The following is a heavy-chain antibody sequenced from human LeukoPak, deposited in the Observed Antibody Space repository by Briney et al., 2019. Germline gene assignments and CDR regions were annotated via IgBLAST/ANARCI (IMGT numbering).Heavy chain of an antibody. CDR2: IYYSGGT. J-gene: IGHJ4*02. D-gene: IGHD3-22*01. Sequence: SETLSLTCTVSGGSISSSSYYWGWIRQPPGKGLEWIGSIYYSGGTYYNPSPKSRVTISVDTSKNQFSLKLSSVTAADTAVYYCARGRPKGYDSSGYYPRSLDYWGQGTLVTVSS. CDR3: ARGRPKGYDSSGYYPRSLDY. CDR1: GGSISSSSYY. V-gene: IGHV4-39*01.